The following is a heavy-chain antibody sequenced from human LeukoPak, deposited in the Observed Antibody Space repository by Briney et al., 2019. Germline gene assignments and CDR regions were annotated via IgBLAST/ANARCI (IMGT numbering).Heavy chain of an antibody. CDR3: ARALWFGELPTTYYYGMDV. D-gene: IGHD3-10*01. J-gene: IGHJ6*02. CDR2: IYHSGST. V-gene: IGHV4-4*02. CDR1: GGSISSTNW. Sequence: SETLSLTCAVSGGSISSTNWWSWVRQPPGKGLEWIGDIYHSGSTNYNPSLKSRVTISVDKSKNQFSLKLSSVTAADTAVYYCARALWFGELPTTYYYGMDVWGQGTTVTVSS.